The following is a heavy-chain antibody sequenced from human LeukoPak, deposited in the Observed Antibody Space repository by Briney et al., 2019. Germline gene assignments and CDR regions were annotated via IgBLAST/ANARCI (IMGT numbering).Heavy chain of an antibody. J-gene: IGHJ4*02. Sequence: SETLSLTCTVSGGSISNSHYYWGWIRQPPGKGLEWIGSIHYGGGTYYNPSLKSRVTISVDTSKNQFSLNLSSVTAADTAVYYCARPGQLGYCSGGSCYFWVYWGQGTLVTVSS. CDR3: ARPGQLGYCSGGSCYFWVY. CDR2: IHYGGGT. V-gene: IGHV4-39*01. D-gene: IGHD2-15*01. CDR1: GGSISNSHYY.